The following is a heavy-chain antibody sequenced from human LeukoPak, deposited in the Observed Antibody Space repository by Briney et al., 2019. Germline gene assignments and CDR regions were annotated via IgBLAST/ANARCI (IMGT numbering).Heavy chain of an antibody. D-gene: IGHD3-16*01. CDR1: GFSLTPYG. J-gene: IGHJ5*02. CDR2: MRSDGTSK. V-gene: IGHV3-30*02. CDR3: AKDRPIKGGFDP. Sequence: GGSLRNSCVASGFSLTPYGMLWVPQAPRKGLQWVAFMRSDGTSKYYGDSVEGRFTISRDNSKSTLYLLMNSLSAEDTGIYYCAKDRPIKGGFDPWGQGTPVTVSS.